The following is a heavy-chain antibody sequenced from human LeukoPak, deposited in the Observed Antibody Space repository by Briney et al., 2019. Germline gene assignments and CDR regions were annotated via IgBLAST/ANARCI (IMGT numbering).Heavy chain of an antibody. D-gene: IGHD3-22*01. Sequence: PSETLSLTCTVSGGSISSYYWSWIRQPAGKGLEWIGRFYTSGSTNYNPSLKSRVTMSVDTSKNQFSLKLSSVTAADTAVYYCARSVYYYDSSGYPYYFDYWGQGTLVTVSS. V-gene: IGHV4-4*07. CDR3: ARSVYYYDSSGYPYYFDY. J-gene: IGHJ4*02. CDR1: GGSISSYY. CDR2: FYTSGST.